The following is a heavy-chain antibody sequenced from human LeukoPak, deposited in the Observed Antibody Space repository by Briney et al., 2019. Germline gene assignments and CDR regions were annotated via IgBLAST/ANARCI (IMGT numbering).Heavy chain of an antibody. CDR1: AGSITTTNW. V-gene: IGHV4-4*02. D-gene: IGHD1-26*01. CDR3: TRESGAFSPFGF. J-gene: IGHJ4*02. CDR2: VNLSGDT. Sequence: SETLSLTCAVSAGSITTTNWRRWLRQPPGKGLELIGDVNLSGDTNYNLCLKSRVSMSIDKSKNHLSLEVTSVTAADTAIYYCTRESGAFSPFGFRGQGTLVTVSS.